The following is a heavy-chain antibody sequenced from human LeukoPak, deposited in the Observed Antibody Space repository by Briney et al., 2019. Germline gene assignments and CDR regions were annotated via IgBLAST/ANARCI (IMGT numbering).Heavy chain of an antibody. CDR2: ISHSGST. D-gene: IGHD6-19*01. CDR1: GGSFSGYY. Sequence: SETLSLTCSVYGGSFSGYYWSWIRQPPGKGLEWIGEISHSGSTNYNPSLKSRVTISVDTSKNQFSLKLSSVTAADTAVYYCARGLVAVAGTGGWFDPWGQGTLVTVSS. J-gene: IGHJ5*02. V-gene: IGHV4-34*01. CDR3: ARGLVAVAGTGGWFDP.